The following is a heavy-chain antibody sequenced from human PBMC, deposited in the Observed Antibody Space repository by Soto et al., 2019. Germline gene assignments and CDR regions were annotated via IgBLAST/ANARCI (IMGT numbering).Heavy chain of an antibody. CDR1: GYTLTELS. CDR3: ATDGADLGYYYYGMDV. V-gene: IGHV1-24*01. CDR2: FDPEDGET. J-gene: IGHJ6*02. D-gene: IGHD1-26*01. Sequence: ASVKVSCKVSGYTLTELSMHWVRQAPGKGLEWMGGFDPEDGETIYAQKFQGRVTMTEDTSTDTAYMELSSLRSEDTAVYYCATDGADLGYYYYGMDVWGQGTTVTVSS.